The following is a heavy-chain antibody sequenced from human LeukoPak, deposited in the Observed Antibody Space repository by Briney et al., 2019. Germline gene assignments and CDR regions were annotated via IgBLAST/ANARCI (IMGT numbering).Heavy chain of an antibody. V-gene: IGHV4-59*01. CDR3: ARITYGDNHFDI. D-gene: IGHD4-23*01. Sequence: SETLSLTCTVSGGSINYFYWSWIRQPPGKGLEWIAYIYYSGSTNYNPSLKSRVTISVDTSNNQFSLKLSSVTAADTAVYYCARITYGDNHFDIWGQGTMVTVSS. CDR2: IYYSGST. CDR1: GGSINYFY. J-gene: IGHJ3*02.